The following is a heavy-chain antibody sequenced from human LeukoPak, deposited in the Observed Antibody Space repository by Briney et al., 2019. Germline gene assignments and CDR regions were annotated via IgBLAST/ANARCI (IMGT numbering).Heavy chain of an antibody. J-gene: IGHJ4*02. CDR3: ARDLGCSSTSCYDRTFDY. D-gene: IGHD2-2*01. Sequence: GGSLRLSCAASGFTFSDYYMSWICQAPGKELEWVSYISSSGSTIYYADSVKGRFTISRDNAKNSLYLQMNSLRAEDTAVYYCARDLGCSSTSCYDRTFDYWGQGTLDTVSS. V-gene: IGHV3-11*04. CDR1: GFTFSDYY. CDR2: ISSSGSTI.